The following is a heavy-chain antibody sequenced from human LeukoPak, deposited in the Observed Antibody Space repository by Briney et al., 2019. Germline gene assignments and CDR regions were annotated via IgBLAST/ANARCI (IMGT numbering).Heavy chain of an antibody. CDR2: ISYDGSNK. J-gene: IGHJ6*03. Sequence: PGGSLRLSCAASGFTFSSYWMHWVRQAPGKGLEWVAVISYDGSNKYYADSVKGRFTISRDNSKNTLYLQMNSLRAEDTAVYYCSSSSSVVYYYYMDVWGKGTTVTVSS. D-gene: IGHD6-6*01. V-gene: IGHV3-30*03. CDR1: GFTFSSYW. CDR3: SSSSSVVYYYYMDV.